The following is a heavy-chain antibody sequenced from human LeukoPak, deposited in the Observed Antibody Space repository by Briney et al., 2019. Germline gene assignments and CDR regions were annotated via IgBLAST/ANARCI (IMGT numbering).Heavy chain of an antibody. D-gene: IGHD3-22*01. CDR1: GFTFSSYT. Sequence: PGGSLRLSCAASGFTFSSYTMTWVRQAPGKGLEGVSAISGSGGSTYYADSVKGRFTTSRDNSKNTLYLQMNSLRAEDTAVYYCVRDLYYRFDFWGQGTLVTVSS. CDR3: VRDLYYRFDF. CDR2: ISGSGGST. V-gene: IGHV3-23*01. J-gene: IGHJ4*02.